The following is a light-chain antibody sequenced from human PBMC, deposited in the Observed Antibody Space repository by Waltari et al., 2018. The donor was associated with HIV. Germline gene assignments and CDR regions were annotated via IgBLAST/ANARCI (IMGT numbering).Light chain of an antibody. J-gene: IGLJ1*01. Sequence: QSALTQPASVSGSPGQSIPISCTGTSSDVGGYNSLAWYQQHPGKAPKLFINDVSNRTSGVPYRFSGYKSGNTASLTISGLQAEDEADYYCKSKTSSSTPCVFGTGTKVTVL. CDR1: SSDVGGYNS. CDR3: KSKTSSSTPCV. CDR2: DVS. V-gene: IGLV2-14*03.